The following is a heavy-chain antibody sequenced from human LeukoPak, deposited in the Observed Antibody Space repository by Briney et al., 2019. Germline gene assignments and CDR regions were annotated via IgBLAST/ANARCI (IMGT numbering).Heavy chain of an antibody. Sequence: GGSLRLSCAASGFTFSSYGMHWVRQAPGKGLEWVAFIRYDGSNKYYADSVKGRFTISRDNSKNTLYLQMNSLRAEDTAVYYCAKEPKWELTHFDYWGQGTLVTVSS. CDR2: IRYDGSNK. CDR1: GFTFSSYG. J-gene: IGHJ4*02. V-gene: IGHV3-30*02. D-gene: IGHD1-26*01. CDR3: AKEPKWELTHFDY.